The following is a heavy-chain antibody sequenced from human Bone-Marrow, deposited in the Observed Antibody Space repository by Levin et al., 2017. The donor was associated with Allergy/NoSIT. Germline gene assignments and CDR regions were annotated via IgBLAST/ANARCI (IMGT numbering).Heavy chain of an antibody. V-gene: IGHV3-30-3*01. Sequence: GGSLRLSCAASGFTFSSYAMHWVRQAPGKGLEWVAVISYDGSNKYYADSVKGRFTISRDNSKNTLYLQMNSLRAEDTAVYYCARERCSGGSCYPGGFDYWGQGTLVTVSS. J-gene: IGHJ4*02. D-gene: IGHD2-15*01. CDR3: ARERCSGGSCYPGGFDY. CDR2: ISYDGSNK. CDR1: GFTFSSYA.